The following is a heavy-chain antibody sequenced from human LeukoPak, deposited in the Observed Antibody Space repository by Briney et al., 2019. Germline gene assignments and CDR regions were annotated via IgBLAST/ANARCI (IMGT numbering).Heavy chain of an antibody. D-gene: IGHD3-16*02. J-gene: IGHJ4*02. CDR2: ISSSGSTI. Sequence: GGSLRLSCAASGFTFSDYYMSWIRQAPGKGLEWVSYISSSGSTIYYADSVKGRFTISRDNAKNSLYLQMNSLRAEDTAVYYCARDQYVWGSYRPFPFDYWGQGTLVTVSS. CDR3: ARDQYVWGSYRPFPFDY. V-gene: IGHV3-11*04. CDR1: GFTFSDYY.